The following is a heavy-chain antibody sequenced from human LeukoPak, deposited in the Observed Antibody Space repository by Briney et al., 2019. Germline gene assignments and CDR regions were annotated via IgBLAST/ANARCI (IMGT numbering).Heavy chain of an antibody. D-gene: IGHD6-19*01. CDR2: IIPIFGTA. CDR1: GGTFSSYA. CDR3: ARDLGSHSSGWYTKDY. V-gene: IGHV1-69*13. Sequence: ASVKVSCKASGGTFSSYAISWVRQAPGQGLEWMGGIIPIFGTANYAQKFQGRVTITADESTSTAYMELSSLRSEDTAVYYCARDLGSHSSGWYTKDYWGQGTLVTVSS. J-gene: IGHJ4*02.